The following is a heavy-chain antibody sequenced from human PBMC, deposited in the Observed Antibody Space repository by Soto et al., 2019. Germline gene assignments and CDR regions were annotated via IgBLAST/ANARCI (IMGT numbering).Heavy chain of an antibody. Sequence: PWGSLRPSCAASGFTFSIYGIHWCRHSPYKGLEWVALISYDGSNQYYADSVKGRFTISRDNSKNTLFLQMNSLRADDTAVYYCAKDQASGQGSFDSWGQGTLVTVSS. V-gene: IGHV3-30*18. CDR1: GFTFSIYG. CDR2: ISYDGSNQ. J-gene: IGHJ4*02. CDR3: AKDQASGQGSFDS.